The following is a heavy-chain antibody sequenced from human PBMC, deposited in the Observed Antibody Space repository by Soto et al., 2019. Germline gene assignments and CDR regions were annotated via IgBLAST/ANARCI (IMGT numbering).Heavy chain of an antibody. CDR1: GFTFSSCA. J-gene: IGHJ4*02. D-gene: IGHD3-3*01. Sequence: GGSLRHSCAASGFTFSSCAMHWVRQAPGKGLEWVALISYDGSNKYYADSVKGRFTISRDNSKNTLYLQMNSLRAEDTAVYYCARDKRDLRVLEWSYYFDDLAQGT. V-gene: IGHV3-30-3*01. CDR3: ARDKRDLRVLEWSYYFDD. CDR2: ISYDGSNK.